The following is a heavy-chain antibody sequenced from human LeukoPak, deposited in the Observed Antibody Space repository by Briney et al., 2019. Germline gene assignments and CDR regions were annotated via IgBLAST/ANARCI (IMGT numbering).Heavy chain of an antibody. D-gene: IGHD6-13*01. Sequence: SETLSLTCTVSGGSISSYYWSWIRQPPGKGLEWIGYIYTSGSTNYNPSLKSRVPISVDTSKNQFSLKLSSVTAADTAVYYCARAGWGIAAANWFDPWGQGTLVTVSS. J-gene: IGHJ5*02. CDR3: ARAGWGIAAANWFDP. V-gene: IGHV4-4*09. CDR2: IYTSGST. CDR1: GGSISSYY.